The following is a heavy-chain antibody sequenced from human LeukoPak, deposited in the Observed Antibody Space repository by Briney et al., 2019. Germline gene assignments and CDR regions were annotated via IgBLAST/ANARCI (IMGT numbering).Heavy chain of an antibody. Sequence: GGSLRLSCAASGFTFSSYAMHWVRQAPGKGLEWVAVISYDGSNKYYADSVKGRFTISRDNSKNTLYLQMNSLRAEDTAVYYCARDLGRTYYYGSGSYPHWGQGTLVTVSS. V-gene: IGHV3-30-3*01. CDR1: GFTFSSYA. CDR3: ARDLGRTYYYGSGSYPH. D-gene: IGHD3-10*01. J-gene: IGHJ4*02. CDR2: ISYDGSNK.